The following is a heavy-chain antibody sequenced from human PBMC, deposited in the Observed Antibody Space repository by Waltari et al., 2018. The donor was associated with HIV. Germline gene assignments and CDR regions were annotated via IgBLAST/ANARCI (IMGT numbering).Heavy chain of an antibody. D-gene: IGHD3-22*01. J-gene: IGHJ5*02. CDR1: GYSISSGYY. CDR3: ARDGMIVVGPPFNWFDP. Sequence: QVQLQESGPGLVKPSETLSLTCAVSGYSISSGYYWGWIRQPPGKGLEWIGSIYHSGGTYYNPSLKSRVTISVDTSKNQFSLKLSSVTAADTAVYYCARDGMIVVGPPFNWFDPWGQGTLVTVSS. V-gene: IGHV4-38-2*02. CDR2: IYHSGGT.